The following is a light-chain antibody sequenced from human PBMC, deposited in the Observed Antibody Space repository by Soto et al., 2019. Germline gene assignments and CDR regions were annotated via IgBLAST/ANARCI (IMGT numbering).Light chain of an antibody. J-gene: IGLJ2*01. CDR2: RNS. CDR1: SSNIGSNY. Sequence: QSVLTQPPSASGTPGQRVTISCSGSSSNIGSNYVYWYQQLPGTPPKLLIYRNSQRPSGVPDRFSGSKSGTSASLAISGLRSEDEADYYCAAWDDSLSGVVFGGGTKLTVL. CDR3: AAWDDSLSGVV. V-gene: IGLV1-47*01.